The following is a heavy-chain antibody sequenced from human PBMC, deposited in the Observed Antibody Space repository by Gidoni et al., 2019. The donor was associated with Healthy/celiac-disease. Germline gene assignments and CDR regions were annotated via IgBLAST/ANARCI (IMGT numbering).Heavy chain of an antibody. Sequence: EVQLVESGGGVVQPGGSLRLSCAASGFTFDDYAMHWVRQAPGKGLEWVSLISGDGGSTYYADSGKGRFTISRDNSKNSLYLQMNSLRTEDTALYYCAKAYVSSSWYANINWFDPWGQGTLVTVSS. CDR1: GFTFDDYA. D-gene: IGHD6-13*01. V-gene: IGHV3-43*02. J-gene: IGHJ5*02. CDR3: AKAYVSSSWYANINWFDP. CDR2: ISGDGGST.